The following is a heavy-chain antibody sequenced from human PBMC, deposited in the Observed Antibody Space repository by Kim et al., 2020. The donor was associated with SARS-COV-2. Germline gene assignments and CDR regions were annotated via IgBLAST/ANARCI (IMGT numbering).Heavy chain of an antibody. J-gene: IGHJ4*02. CDR3: ARDKGAAGPKGGLDY. Sequence: ESVKGRFTISRDNSKNTLDRQMNSLRAEDTAVYYCARDKGAAGPKGGLDYWGQGTLVTVSS. D-gene: IGHD6-13*01. V-gene: IGHV3-30*07.